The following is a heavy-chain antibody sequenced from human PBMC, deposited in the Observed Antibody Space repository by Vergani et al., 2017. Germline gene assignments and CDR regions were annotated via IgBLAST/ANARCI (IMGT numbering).Heavy chain of an antibody. V-gene: IGHV4-59*01. D-gene: IGHD3-10*01. CDR2: IYYSGST. J-gene: IGHJ4*02. Sequence: QVQLQQWGAGLLKPSETLSLTCTVSGGSISSYYWSWIRQPPGKGLEWIGYIYYSGSTNYNPSLKSRVTISVDTSKNQFSLKLSSVTAADTAVYYCARDGSSAFDYWGQGTLVTVSS. CDR3: ARDGSSAFDY. CDR1: GGSISSYY.